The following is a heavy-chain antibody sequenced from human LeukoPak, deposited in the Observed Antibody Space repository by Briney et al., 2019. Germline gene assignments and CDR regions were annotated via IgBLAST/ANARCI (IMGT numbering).Heavy chain of an antibody. Sequence: ETLSLTCTVSGGSISSYYWSWIRQPPGKGLEWIGYIYYSGSSNYNPSLKSRVTISVDTSKNQFSLKLSSVTAADTAVYYCARHERESSGWKYFDYWGQGTLVTVYS. V-gene: IGHV4-59*08. CDR2: IYYSGSS. D-gene: IGHD6-19*01. J-gene: IGHJ4*02. CDR3: ARHERESSGWKYFDY. CDR1: GGSISSYY.